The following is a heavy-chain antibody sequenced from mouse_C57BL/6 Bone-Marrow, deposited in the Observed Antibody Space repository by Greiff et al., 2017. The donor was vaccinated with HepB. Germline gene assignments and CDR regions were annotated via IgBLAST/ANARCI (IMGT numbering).Heavy chain of an antibody. V-gene: IGHV8-8*01. CDR3: ARIVGAYGAWFSY. Sequence: VKLVESGPGILQPSQTLSLTCSFSGFSLSTFGMGVGWIRQPSGKGLEWLAHIWWDDDKYYNPALKSRLTISKDTSKNQVFLTIANVGTADTATYSSARIVGAYGAWFSYSGPGTLVTVSA. CDR1: GFSLSTFGMG. D-gene: IGHD1-1*01. J-gene: IGHJ3*01. CDR2: IWWDDDK.